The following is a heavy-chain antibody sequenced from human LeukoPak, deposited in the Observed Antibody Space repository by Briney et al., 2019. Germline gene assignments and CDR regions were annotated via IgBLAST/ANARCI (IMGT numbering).Heavy chain of an antibody. CDR2: IYYSGST. J-gene: IGHJ5*02. Sequence: PSETLSLTCTVPGGSISSSSYYWGWIRQPPGKGLEWIGSIYYSGSTYYNPSLKSRVTISVDTSKNQFSLKLSSVTAADTAVYYCASLVGAGGNWFDPWGQGTLVTVSS. V-gene: IGHV4-39*07. CDR3: ASLVGAGGNWFDP. D-gene: IGHD1-26*01. CDR1: GGSISSSSYY.